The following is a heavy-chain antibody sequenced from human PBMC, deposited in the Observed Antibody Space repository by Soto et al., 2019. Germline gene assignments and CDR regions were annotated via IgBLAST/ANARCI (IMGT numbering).Heavy chain of an antibody. D-gene: IGHD3-3*01. CDR2: ISGSGGST. Sequence: GGSLRLSCAASGFTFSSYAMSWVRQALGKGLEWVSAISGSGGSTYYADSVKGRFTISRDNSKNTLYLQMNSLRAEDTAVYYCAKGFIYYDFLSGYYTGQHFYYCGQGTLVTVSS. CDR1: GFTFSSYA. V-gene: IGHV3-23*01. J-gene: IGHJ4*02. CDR3: AKGFIYYDFLSGYYTGQHFYY.